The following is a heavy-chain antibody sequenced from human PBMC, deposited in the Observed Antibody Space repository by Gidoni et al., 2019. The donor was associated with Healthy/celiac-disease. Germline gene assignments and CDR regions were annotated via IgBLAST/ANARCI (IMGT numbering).Heavy chain of an antibody. Sequence: QVQLQESGPVLVKPSQTLSLTRTLSGGSISSGGYYWSWIGQHPGKGLEWIGYIYYSGSTYYNPSLKSRVTISVDTSKNQFSLKLSSVTAADTAVYYCARADTLRFNAFDIWGQGTMVTVSS. CDR3: ARADTLRFNAFDI. CDR2: IYYSGST. CDR1: GGSISSGGYY. J-gene: IGHJ3*02. V-gene: IGHV4-31*03. D-gene: IGHD4-17*01.